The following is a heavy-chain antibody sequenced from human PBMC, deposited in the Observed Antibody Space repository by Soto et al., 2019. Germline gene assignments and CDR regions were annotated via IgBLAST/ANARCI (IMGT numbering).Heavy chain of an antibody. V-gene: IGHV3-23*01. CDR2: ISGSGGTT. CDR1: GFTFSSYA. Sequence: GGSLRLSCAASGFTFSSYAMSWVRQAPGKGLEWVSAISGSGGTTNYADSVKGRFTISRDNSKNTLYLQMSSLRAEDTAIYDCAKGRDRNSGSMGNYNNYYYGMDVWGQGTTVTVSS. D-gene: IGHD1-26*01. CDR3: AKGRDRNSGSMGNYNNYYYGMDV. J-gene: IGHJ6*02.